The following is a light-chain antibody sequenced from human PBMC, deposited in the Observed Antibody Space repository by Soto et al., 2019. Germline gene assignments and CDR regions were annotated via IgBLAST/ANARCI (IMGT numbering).Light chain of an antibody. CDR2: AAS. CDR1: QSISSY. CDR3: QQYINYPWT. J-gene: IGKJ1*01. V-gene: IGKV1-39*01. Sequence: DIQMTQSPSSLSASVGDRVTITCRASQSISSYLNWYQQKPGKAPKLLIYAASSLQSGVPSRFSGSGSGTEFTLTISSLQPDDFAIYYCQQYINYPWTFGQGTKV.